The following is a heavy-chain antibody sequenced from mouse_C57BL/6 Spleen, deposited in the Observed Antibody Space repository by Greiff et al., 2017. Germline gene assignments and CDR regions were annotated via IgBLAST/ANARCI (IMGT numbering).Heavy chain of an antibody. Sequence: EVKLMESGGGLVQPGGSLKLSCAASGFTFSDYGMAWVRQAPRKGPEWVAFISNLAYSIYYADTVTGRFTISRENAKNTLYLEMSSLRSEDTAMYYCARSTVGMDYWGQGTSVTVSS. D-gene: IGHD1-1*01. V-gene: IGHV5-15*01. CDR1: GFTFSDYG. J-gene: IGHJ4*01. CDR3: ARSTVGMDY. CDR2: ISNLAYSI.